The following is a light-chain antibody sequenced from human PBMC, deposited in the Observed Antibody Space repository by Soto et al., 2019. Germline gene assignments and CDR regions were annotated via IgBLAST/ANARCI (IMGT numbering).Light chain of an antibody. Sequence: QSVLTQPASVSGSPGQSITISCTGTSSDIGNYNYVSWYQQHPGKAPKLMIYEVSNRPSGVSNRFSGSKSGNTASLTISGLQAEDEADYYCSSYTSSRIYVFGSGTKVTVL. V-gene: IGLV2-14*01. J-gene: IGLJ1*01. CDR1: SSDIGNYNY. CDR3: SSYTSSRIYV. CDR2: EVS.